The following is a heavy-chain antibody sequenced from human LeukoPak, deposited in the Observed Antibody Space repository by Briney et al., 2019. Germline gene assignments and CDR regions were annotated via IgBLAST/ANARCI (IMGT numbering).Heavy chain of an antibody. CDR2: INPNSGGT. V-gene: IGHV1-2*02. D-gene: IGHD1-14*01. J-gene: IGHJ5*02. Sequence: EASVKVSCRASGYTFTGYHMHWVRQAPGQGLEWMGWINPNSGGTNYAQKFQGRVTMTRDTSISTAYMELSRLRSDDTAVYYWAREERYRNNWSDPWGQGTLVTVSS. CDR3: AREERYRNNWSDP. CDR1: GYTFTGYH.